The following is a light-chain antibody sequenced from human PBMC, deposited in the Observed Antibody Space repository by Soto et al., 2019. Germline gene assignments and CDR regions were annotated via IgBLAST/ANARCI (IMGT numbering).Light chain of an antibody. Sequence: EIVMTQSPATLSVSPGERATVPCRASQSVRNNLALYQQKPGQAPRLLIYGASTRATGIPARFSGSGYGTKFTLTISSLQADDFGTYYCQQYNFYWSFGQGTKVDI. CDR3: QQYNFYWS. V-gene: IGKV3-15*01. J-gene: IGKJ1*01. CDR1: QSVRNN. CDR2: GAS.